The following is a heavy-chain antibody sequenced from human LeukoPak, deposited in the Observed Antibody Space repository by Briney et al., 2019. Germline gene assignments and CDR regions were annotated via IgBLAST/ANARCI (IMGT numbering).Heavy chain of an antibody. CDR3: ARASYYDFWSGYYTENYFDY. CDR2: INPNSGGT. D-gene: IGHD3-3*01. Sequence: ASVKVSCKASGYTFTSYYMHWVRQAPGQGLEWMGWINPNSGGTNYAQKFQGRVTMTRDTSISTAYMELSRLRSDDTAVYYCARASYYDFWSGYYTENYFDYWGQGTLVTVSS. CDR1: GYTFTSYY. J-gene: IGHJ4*02. V-gene: IGHV1-2*02.